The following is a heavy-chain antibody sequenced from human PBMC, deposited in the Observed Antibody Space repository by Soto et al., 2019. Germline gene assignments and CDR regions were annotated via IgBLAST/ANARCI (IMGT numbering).Heavy chain of an antibody. J-gene: IGHJ4*02. D-gene: IGHD2-2*01. CDR2: ISGSGGST. CDR1: GFTFSSYA. V-gene: IGHV3-23*01. CDR3: AKDLKYQLLSFDY. Sequence: EVQLLESGGGLVQPGGSLRLSCAASGFTFSSYAMTWVRQAPGKGLEWVSCISGSGGSTYSADSVKGRFTISRDNSKNTLYLQMNSLRAEDTAVYYCAKDLKYQLLSFDYWGQGTLVTVSS.